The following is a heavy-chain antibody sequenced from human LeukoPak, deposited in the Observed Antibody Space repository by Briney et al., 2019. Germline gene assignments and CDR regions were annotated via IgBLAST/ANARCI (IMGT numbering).Heavy chain of an antibody. V-gene: IGHV3-21*04. Sequence: GGSLRLSCAASGFTFSSYSMNWVRQAPGKGLEWVSSISSSSSYIYYADSVKGRFTISRDNAKNSLYLQMNSLRAEDMALYYCAKDKAVGYSYGYFDYWGQGTLVTVSS. J-gene: IGHJ4*02. CDR1: GFTFSSYS. CDR2: ISSSSSYI. CDR3: AKDKAVGYSYGYFDY. D-gene: IGHD5-18*01.